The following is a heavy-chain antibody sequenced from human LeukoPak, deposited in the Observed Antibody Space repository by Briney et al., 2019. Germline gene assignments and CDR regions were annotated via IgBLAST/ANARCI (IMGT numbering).Heavy chain of an antibody. CDR1: GGSISSYY. CDR3: ARAPPYYDSSGYYGD. Sequence: PSETLSLTCTVSGGSISSYYWSWIRQPPGKGLEWIGYIYTSGSTNYNPSLKSRVTISVDTSKNQFSLKLSSVTAADTAVYYCARAPPYYDSSGYYGDWGQGTLVTVSS. CDR2: IYTSGST. D-gene: IGHD3-22*01. J-gene: IGHJ4*02. V-gene: IGHV4-4*08.